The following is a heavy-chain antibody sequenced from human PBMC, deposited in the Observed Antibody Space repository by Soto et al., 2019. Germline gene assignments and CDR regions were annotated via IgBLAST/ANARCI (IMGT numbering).Heavy chain of an antibody. V-gene: IGHV3-30*03. D-gene: IGHD3-10*02. CDR1: GFTFSNNG. J-gene: IGHJ4*02. CDR3: AIVRVKDSSLDY. Sequence: QVRLVESGGGVVQPGKSLRLSCAGSGFTFSNNGMHWVRQAPGKGLGWVAFMSYDGSEKFYGDSVKGRFTISRDNSERTLYLHMNSLRGDDTAVYYCAIVRVKDSSLDYWGQGTLVTVSS. CDR2: MSYDGSEK.